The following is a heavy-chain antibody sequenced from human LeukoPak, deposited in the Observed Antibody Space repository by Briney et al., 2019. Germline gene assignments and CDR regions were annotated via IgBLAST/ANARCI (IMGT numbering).Heavy chain of an antibody. V-gene: IGHV3-21*06. CDR3: ARQAVARPFDL. CDR1: GFIFSDYS. Sequence: GGSLRLSCVASGFIFSDYSMDWVRQAPGKGLEWVSSISSSSAHIFYSDSVKGRFTISRDNAQSSLYLQMNSLRAGDTAVYYCARQAVARPFDLWGQGTMVAVSS. CDR2: ISSSSAHI. J-gene: IGHJ3*01.